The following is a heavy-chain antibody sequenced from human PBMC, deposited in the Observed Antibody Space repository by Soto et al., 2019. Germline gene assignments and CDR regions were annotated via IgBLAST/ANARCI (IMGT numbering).Heavy chain of an antibody. V-gene: IGHV4-31*03. CDR3: ARDLLDYDILTGYYAYGMDV. CDR1: GGSISSGGYY. J-gene: IGHJ6*02. Sequence: PSETLSLTCTVSGGSISSGGYYWSWIRQHPGKGLEWIGYIYYSGSTYYNPSLKSRVTISVDTSKNQFSLKLSPVTAADTAVYYCARDLLDYDILTGYYAYGMDVWGQGTTVTVSS. D-gene: IGHD3-9*01. CDR2: IYYSGST.